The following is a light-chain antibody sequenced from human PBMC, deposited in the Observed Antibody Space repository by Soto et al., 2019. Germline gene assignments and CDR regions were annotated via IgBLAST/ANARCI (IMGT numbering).Light chain of an antibody. CDR2: GAS. Sequence: EIVLTQSPGTLSLSPGERATLSCRASQSVSSSYLAWYQQKPGQAPRLLIYGASSRATGIPDRFSGSGSGTDFTLTISRLEPEDFAVYSCQQYSQWPITFGQGTRLEIK. CDR1: QSVSSSY. CDR3: QQYSQWPIT. V-gene: IGKV3-20*01. J-gene: IGKJ5*01.